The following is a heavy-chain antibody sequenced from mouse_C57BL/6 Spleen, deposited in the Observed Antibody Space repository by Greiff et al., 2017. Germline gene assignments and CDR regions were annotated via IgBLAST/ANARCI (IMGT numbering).Heavy chain of an antibody. D-gene: IGHD1-1*01. CDR2: ISNLAYSI. CDR3: ARQGDYYGSAMDY. V-gene: IGHV5-15*01. Sequence: EVKLVESGGGLVQPGGSLKLSCAASGFTFSDYGMAWVRQAPRKGPEWVAFISNLAYSIYYADTVTGRFTISRENAKNTLYLEMSSLRSEDTAMYYCARQGDYYGSAMDYWGQGTSVTVSS. J-gene: IGHJ4*01. CDR1: GFTFSDYG.